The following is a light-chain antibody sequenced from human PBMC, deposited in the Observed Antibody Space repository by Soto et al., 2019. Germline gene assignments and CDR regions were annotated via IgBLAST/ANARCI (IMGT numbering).Light chain of an antibody. Sequence: QSVLTQPPSVSGAPGQRVTISCTGSSSNIGAGYDVHWYQQLPGTAPKLLIYGNSNRPSGVPDRFSGSKSGTSASLAITGLQAEDEADYYCQSYHSSLIGVLFGGGTKLTVL. CDR1: SSNIGAGYD. CDR3: QSYHSSLIGVL. CDR2: GNS. J-gene: IGLJ2*01. V-gene: IGLV1-40*01.